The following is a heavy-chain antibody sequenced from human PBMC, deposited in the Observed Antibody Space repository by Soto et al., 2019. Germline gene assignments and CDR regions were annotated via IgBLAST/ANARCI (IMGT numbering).Heavy chain of an antibody. CDR3: ANGFGGTYGWYYFDY. CDR1: GFTFDSYA. J-gene: IGHJ4*02. CDR2: ISAGGGST. V-gene: IGHV3-23*01. Sequence: GVSLRLSCAASGFTFDSYAMTWVRQAPGKGLEWVSTISAGGGSTYYADSVKGRFTISRDNSKNTLYLQMNSLRAQHTAVFYCANGFGGTYGWYYFDYWGQGTPVTVSS. D-gene: IGHD1-26*01.